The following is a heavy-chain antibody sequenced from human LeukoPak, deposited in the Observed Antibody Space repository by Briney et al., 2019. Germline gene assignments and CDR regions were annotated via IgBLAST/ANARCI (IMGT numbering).Heavy chain of an antibody. CDR2: VSGSGSGDTT. CDR3: AKVGDGDYYLDY. J-gene: IGHJ4*02. D-gene: IGHD4-17*01. CDR1: GFTFSTYA. Sequence: PGGSLRLSCAASGFTFSTYAMSWVRQAPGKGLEWVSSVSGSGSGDTTYYADSVKGRFTISRDNSKNTLYLQMNSLRAEDTAVYYCAKVGDGDYYLDYWGQGTLVTVSS. V-gene: IGHV3-23*01.